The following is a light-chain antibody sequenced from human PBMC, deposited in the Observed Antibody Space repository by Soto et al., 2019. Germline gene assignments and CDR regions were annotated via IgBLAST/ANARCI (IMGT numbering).Light chain of an antibody. CDR2: DVS. CDR3: NSYTTSSTYV. CDR1: SSDVDGYNY. Sequence: QLVLTQPASVSGSPGQSITISCTGTSSDVDGYNYVSWYQQHPGKAPKLVIYDVSNRPSGVSNRFSGSKSGNTASLTISGLQAEDEADYYCNSYTTSSTYVFGTGTKVTVL. J-gene: IGLJ1*01. V-gene: IGLV2-14*03.